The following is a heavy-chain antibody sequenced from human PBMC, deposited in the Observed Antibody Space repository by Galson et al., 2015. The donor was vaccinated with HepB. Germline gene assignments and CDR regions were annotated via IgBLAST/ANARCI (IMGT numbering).Heavy chain of an antibody. CDR1: GFTFSSYV. V-gene: IGHV3-30-3*01. CDR3: ARDQSGYGRFDY. J-gene: IGHJ4*02. D-gene: IGHD5-12*01. CDR2: ISYDGSKK. Sequence: SLRLSCAASGFTFSSYVMYWVRQAPGKGLEWVAVISYDGSKKYYADSVKGRFTISRDNSKNTLYLQMNSLRTEDTAVYYCARDQSGYGRFDYWGQGTLVTVSS.